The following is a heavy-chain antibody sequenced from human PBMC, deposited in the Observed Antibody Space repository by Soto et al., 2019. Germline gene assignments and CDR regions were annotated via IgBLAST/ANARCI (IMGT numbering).Heavy chain of an antibody. D-gene: IGHD3-3*01. J-gene: IGHJ6*03. CDR1: GYSFTSYW. CDR2: IYPGDSDT. Sequence: PGESLKISCKGFGYSFTSYWIGWVRQMPGKGLEWMGIIYPGDSDTRYSPSFQGQVTISADKSISTAYLQWSSLKASDTAMYYCARQNDFWSGYSIHYYMDVWGKGTTVTVSS. CDR3: ARQNDFWSGYSIHYYMDV. V-gene: IGHV5-51*01.